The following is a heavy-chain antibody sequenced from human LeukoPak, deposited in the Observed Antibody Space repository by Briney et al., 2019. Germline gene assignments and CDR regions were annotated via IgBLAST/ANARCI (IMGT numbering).Heavy chain of an antibody. CDR1: GGSFSGYY. CDR2: IYYSGST. D-gene: IGHD3-16*02. CDR3: ARTYYDYVWGSYRYHPFDY. V-gene: IGHV4-59*01. J-gene: IGHJ4*02. Sequence: SETLSLTCAVHGGSFSGYYWSWIRQHPGKGLEWIGYIYYSGSTNYNPSLKSRVTISVDTSKNQFSLKLSSVTAADTAVYYCARTYYDYVWGSYRYHPFDYWGQGTLVTVSS.